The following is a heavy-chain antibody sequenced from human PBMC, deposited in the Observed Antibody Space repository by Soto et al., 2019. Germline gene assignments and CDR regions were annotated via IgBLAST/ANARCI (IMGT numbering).Heavy chain of an antibody. Sequence: EVQLVESGGGLVQPGGSLRLSCAASGFTFSSYDMHWVRQATGKGLEWVSAIGTAGDTYYPGSVKGRFTISRENAKNSFYLQMNSLSAVDTAVYYCARVAGGYGSVPYYFDYWGQGTLVTVSS. CDR2: IGTAGDT. V-gene: IGHV3-13*04. D-gene: IGHD3-10*01. J-gene: IGHJ4*02. CDR1: GFTFSSYD. CDR3: ARVAGGYGSVPYYFDY.